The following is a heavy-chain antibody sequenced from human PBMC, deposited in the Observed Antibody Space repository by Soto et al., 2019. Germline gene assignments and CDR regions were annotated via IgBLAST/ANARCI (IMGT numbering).Heavy chain of an antibody. CDR2: AYYGGSP. Sequence: QLQLQESGPGLVKPSETLSLTCTVSGGSISTGSYYWGWIRQPPGKGLEWIGSAYYGGSPYYNPSLKSRVTISVDTSKNQFSLKLNSMTAADTAVYYCARHRQVTGADWGRGTLVTVSS. CDR3: ARHRQVTGAD. CDR1: GGSISTGSYY. D-gene: IGHD2-21*02. V-gene: IGHV4-39*01. J-gene: IGHJ4*02.